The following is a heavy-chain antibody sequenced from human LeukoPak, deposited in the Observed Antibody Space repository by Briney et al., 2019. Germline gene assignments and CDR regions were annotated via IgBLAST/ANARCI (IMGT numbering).Heavy chain of an antibody. D-gene: IGHD3-3*01. CDR1: GYTFTGYY. V-gene: IGHV7-4-1*02. Sequence: ASVKVSCKASGYTFTGYYMHWVRQAPGQGLEWMGWINTNTGNPTYAQGFTGRFVFSLDTSVSTAYLQISSLKAEDTAVYYCARESQGRITISPDAFDIWGQGTMVTVSS. CDR3: ARESQGRITISPDAFDI. CDR2: INTNTGNP. J-gene: IGHJ3*02.